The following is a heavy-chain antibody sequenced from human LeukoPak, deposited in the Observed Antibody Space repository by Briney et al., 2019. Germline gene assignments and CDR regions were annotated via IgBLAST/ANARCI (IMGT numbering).Heavy chain of an antibody. Sequence: PGGSLRLSCTASGFTFGDYAMSWVRQAPGKGLVWVSRINSDGSSTNYADSVKGRFTISRDNAKNMVYLQMNSLRAEDTAVYYCTPDRSYAMEVWGQGATVAVS. CDR1: GFTFGDYA. J-gene: IGHJ6*02. CDR3: TPDRSYAMEV. V-gene: IGHV3-74*01. CDR2: INSDGSST.